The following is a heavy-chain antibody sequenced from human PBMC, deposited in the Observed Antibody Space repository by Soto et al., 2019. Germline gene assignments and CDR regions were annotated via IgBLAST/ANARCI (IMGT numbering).Heavy chain of an antibody. CDR3: AKETTVTKYQDY. CDR2: FSGGGTRT. D-gene: IGHD4-17*01. Sequence: GSLRLSCAASGFTFHKSAMGWVRQAPGKGLEWASTFSGGGTRTYYADSVKGRFTISRDNSKNMLYLQMNSLRGEDTAVYYCAKETTVTKYQDYWGQGTLVTVSS. V-gene: IGHV3-23*01. J-gene: IGHJ4*02. CDR1: GFTFHKSA.